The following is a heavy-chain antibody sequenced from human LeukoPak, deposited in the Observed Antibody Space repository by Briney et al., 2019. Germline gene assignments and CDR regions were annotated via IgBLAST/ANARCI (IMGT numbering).Heavy chain of an antibody. CDR3: ARDAGVHSSSLLSSGMDV. Sequence: ASVKVSCKASGYTFTSYYMHWVRQAPGQGLEWMGIINPSGGSTSYAQKFQGRVTMTRDTSTSTVYMELSSLRSEDTAAYYCARDAGVHSSSLLSSGMDVWGQGTTVTVSS. CDR1: GYTFTSYY. D-gene: IGHD6-13*01. V-gene: IGHV1-46*01. CDR2: INPSGGST. J-gene: IGHJ6*02.